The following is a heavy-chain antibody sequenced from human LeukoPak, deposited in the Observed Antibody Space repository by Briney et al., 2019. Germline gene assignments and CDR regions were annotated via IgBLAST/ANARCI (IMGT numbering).Heavy chain of an antibody. CDR2: IYYSGST. Sequence: SETLSLTCTVSGGSISYYYWSWIRQPPGKGLEWIGYIYYSGSTNYNPSLKSRVTISVDTSKNQFSLKLSSVTAADTAVYYCARVGYYGSGSYYTMDYWGQGTLVTVSS. D-gene: IGHD3-10*01. J-gene: IGHJ4*02. CDR1: GGSISYYY. CDR3: ARVGYYGSGSYYTMDY. V-gene: IGHV4-59*01.